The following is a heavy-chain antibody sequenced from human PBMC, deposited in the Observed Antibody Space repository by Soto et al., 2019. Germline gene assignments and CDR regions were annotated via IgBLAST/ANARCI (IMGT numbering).Heavy chain of an antibody. D-gene: IGHD3-3*01. CDR2: IVPNVGTV. Sequence: QVQLVQSGPEVKKPGSSVKVSCKTSGGTLSSFITYPINWVRQAPGQGPEWMGGIVPNVGTVNYAQRFQGRVTINADKFTGTPYMEMNNPRSKDTALYCCARRDTSGFLQYFDTLGQETLVPVS. J-gene: IGHJ4*03. CDR3: ARRDTSGFLQYFDT. CDR1: GGTLSSFITYP. V-gene: IGHV1-69*06.